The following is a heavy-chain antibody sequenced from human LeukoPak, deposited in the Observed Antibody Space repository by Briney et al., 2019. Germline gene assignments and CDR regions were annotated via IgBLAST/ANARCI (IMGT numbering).Heavy chain of an antibody. Sequence: GGSLRLSCAASGFTFSSYSMNWVRQAPGKGLEWVSSISSGSSYIYYADSVKGRFTISRDNAKNSLYLQMNSLRAEDTAVYYCARDSTYYSASSGYPPDYWGQGTLVTVSS. CDR2: ISSGSSYI. J-gene: IGHJ4*02. D-gene: IGHD3-22*01. CDR1: GFTFSSYS. V-gene: IGHV3-21*01. CDR3: ARDSTYYSASSGYPPDY.